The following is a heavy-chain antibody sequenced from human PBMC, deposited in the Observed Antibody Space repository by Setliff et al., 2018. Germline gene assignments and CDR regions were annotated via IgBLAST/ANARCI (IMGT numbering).Heavy chain of an antibody. J-gene: IGHJ3*02. Sequence: PSETLSLTCTVSGGSISSGSYYWGWIRQPAGKGLEWIGRISTSESSNYNPSLNSRVTISLDTSKNQFSLKLSSVTAADAAVYYCARTMVQTKLRAFDIWGQGAMVTVSS. V-gene: IGHV4-61*02. D-gene: IGHD3-10*01. CDR1: GGSISSGSYY. CDR3: ARTMVQTKLRAFDI. CDR2: ISTSESS.